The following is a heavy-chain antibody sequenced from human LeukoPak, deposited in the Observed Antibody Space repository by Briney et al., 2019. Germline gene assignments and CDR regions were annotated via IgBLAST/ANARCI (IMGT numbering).Heavy chain of an antibody. J-gene: IGHJ4*02. D-gene: IGHD4-23*01. V-gene: IGHV1-69*01. CDR3: AREVTVVTPYYFDY. Sequence: SVKVSCKASGGTFISYAISWVRQAPGQGLEWMGGIIPIFGTANYAQKFQGRVTITADESTSTAYMELSRLRSEDTAVYYCAREVTVVTPYYFDYWGQGTLVTVSS. CDR1: GGTFISYA. CDR2: IIPIFGTA.